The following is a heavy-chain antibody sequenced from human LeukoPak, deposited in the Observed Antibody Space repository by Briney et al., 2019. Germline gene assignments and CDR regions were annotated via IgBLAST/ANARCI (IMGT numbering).Heavy chain of an antibody. CDR3: ASHSSGWYY. V-gene: IGHV3-30*04. CDR1: GFTFSSYA. D-gene: IGHD6-19*01. J-gene: IGHJ4*02. Sequence: GRSLRLSCAASGFTFSSYATHWVRQAPGKGLEWVAVISYDGSNKYYADSVKGRFTISRDNSKNTLYLQMNSLRAEDTAVYYCASHSSGWYYWGQGTLVTVSS. CDR2: ISYDGSNK.